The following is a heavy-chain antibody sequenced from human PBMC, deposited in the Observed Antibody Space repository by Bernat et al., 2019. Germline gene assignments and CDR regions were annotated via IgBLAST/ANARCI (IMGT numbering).Heavy chain of an antibody. CDR3: TREKLGYNYYYMDV. D-gene: IGHD1-26*01. Sequence: EVQLVESGGGLVQPGRSLRLSCTASGFTFGDYAMSWVRQAPGKGLEWVSFIRSKAYGGTTEYAASVKGRFTISRDDSKSIAYLQMNSLETEGTAVYYCTREKLGYNYYYMDVWGKGTTVTVSS. J-gene: IGHJ6*03. CDR2: IRSKAYGGTT. CDR1: GFTFGDYA. V-gene: IGHV3-49*04.